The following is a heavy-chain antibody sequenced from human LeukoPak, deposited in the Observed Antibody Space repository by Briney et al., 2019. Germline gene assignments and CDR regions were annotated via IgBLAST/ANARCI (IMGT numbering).Heavy chain of an antibody. J-gene: IGHJ4*02. D-gene: IGHD5-12*01. Sequence: GGSLRLSCAASGFTFSSFWMSWLRQAPGKGLEWVANIKQDGREKYHVDSVRGRFTISRDNDKNSLYLQMNSLRAEDTAVYYCARDSGATIVDYWGQGTLVTVSS. CDR1: GFTFSSFW. CDR3: ARDSGATIVDY. V-gene: IGHV3-7*03. CDR2: IKQDGREK.